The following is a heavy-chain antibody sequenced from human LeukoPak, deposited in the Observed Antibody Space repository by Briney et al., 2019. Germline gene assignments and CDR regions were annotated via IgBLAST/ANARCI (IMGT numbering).Heavy chain of an antibody. D-gene: IGHD5-24*01. J-gene: IGHJ6*02. V-gene: IGHV1-69*13. CDR2: IIPIFGAA. Sequence: SVKVSCKASGGTFSSYAISWVRQAPGQGLEWMGGIIPIFGAANYAQKFQGRVTITADESTSTAYMELSSLRSEDTAVYYCGYTPYYYYGMDVWGQGTTVIVSS. CDR3: GYTPYYYYGMDV. CDR1: GGTFSSYA.